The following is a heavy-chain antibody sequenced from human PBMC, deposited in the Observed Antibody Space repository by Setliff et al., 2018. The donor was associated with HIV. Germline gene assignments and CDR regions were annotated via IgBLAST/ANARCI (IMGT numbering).Heavy chain of an antibody. J-gene: IGHJ3*02. CDR2: INAGNGNT. CDR1: GYTFTSYS. D-gene: IGHD5-12*01. V-gene: IGHV1-3*01. CDR3: ARDPDSGYDSGAFDI. Sequence: EASVKVSCKASGYTFTSYSMHWVRQAPGQRLEWMGWINAGNGNTKYSQKFQGRVTITRDISATTAYMQLSSLRSEDTAVYYCARDPDSGYDSGAFDIWGQGTMVTVSS.